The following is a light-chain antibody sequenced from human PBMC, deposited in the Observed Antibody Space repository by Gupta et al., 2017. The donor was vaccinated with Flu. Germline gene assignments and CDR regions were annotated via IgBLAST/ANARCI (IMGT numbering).Light chain of an antibody. J-gene: IGKJ2*01. CDR3: QQYGSSPYT. CDR1: QSVSSSY. V-gene: IGKV3-20*01. Sequence: EIVLTQSPGTLSLSPGERATLSCRASQSVSSSYLAWYQQKPGQAPRLPIYGASSRAPGIPDRFSGSGSGTDFTRTISRLDPEDFAVYYCQQYGSSPYTFGQGTKLEIK. CDR2: GAS.